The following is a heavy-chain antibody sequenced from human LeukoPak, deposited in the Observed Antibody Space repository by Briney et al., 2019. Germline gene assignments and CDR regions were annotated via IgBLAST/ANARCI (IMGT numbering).Heavy chain of an antibody. Sequence: GRSLRLSCAASGFTFSSYAMHWVRQAPGKGLEWVAVISYDGSNKYYADSVKGRFTISRDNSKNTLYLQMNSLRAEDTAVYYCARDASGSRGDYWGQGTLVTVSS. CDR2: ISYDGSNK. CDR3: ARDASGSRGDY. CDR1: GFTFSSYA. V-gene: IGHV3-30-3*01. J-gene: IGHJ4*02. D-gene: IGHD1-26*01.